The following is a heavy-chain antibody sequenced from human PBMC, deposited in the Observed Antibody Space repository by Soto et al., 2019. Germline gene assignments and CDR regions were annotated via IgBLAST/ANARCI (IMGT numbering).Heavy chain of an antibody. J-gene: IGHJ4*02. CDR2: ISGSGGST. V-gene: IGHV3-23*01. CDR1: GFTFSSYA. Sequence: GSLRLSCAASGFTFSSYAMSWVRQAPGKGLEWVSAISGSGGSTYYADSVKGRFTISRDNSKNTLYLQMNSLRAEDTAVYYCAKDMHDILTGYSEYLGQGALVTVCS. D-gene: IGHD3-9*01. CDR3: AKDMHDILTGYSEY.